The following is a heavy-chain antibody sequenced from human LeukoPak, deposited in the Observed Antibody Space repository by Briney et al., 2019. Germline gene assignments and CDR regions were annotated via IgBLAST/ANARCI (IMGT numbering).Heavy chain of an antibody. J-gene: IGHJ6*02. D-gene: IGHD3-9*01. CDR3: ARDFEYFDLAYHYGMDV. CDR2: ISSSSSYI. CDR1: GFTFSSYS. V-gene: IGHV3-21*01. Sequence: GSLRLSCAASGFTFSSYSMNWVRQAPGKGLEWVSSISSSSSYIYYADSVKGRFTISRDNAKNSLYLQMNSLRAEDTAVYYCARDFEYFDLAYHYGMDVWGQGTTVTVSS.